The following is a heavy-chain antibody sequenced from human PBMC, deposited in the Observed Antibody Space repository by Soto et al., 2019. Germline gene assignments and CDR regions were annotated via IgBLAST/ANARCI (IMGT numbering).Heavy chain of an antibody. V-gene: IGHV1-46*01. CDR2: IDHSSGNT. CDR3: ARGGVVGPNCLIAGMDV. Sequence: ALLNRYCKSAGYSNTNFYVHRGLQNPGQGLEWMGIIDHSSGNTSYTQKFQGRVTMTRDTSMSTVYMERSSLRSEDMTVYYCARGGVVGPNCLIAGMDVWGLGTTVTLSS. J-gene: IGHJ6*02. CDR1: GYSNTNFY. D-gene: IGHD3-16*01.